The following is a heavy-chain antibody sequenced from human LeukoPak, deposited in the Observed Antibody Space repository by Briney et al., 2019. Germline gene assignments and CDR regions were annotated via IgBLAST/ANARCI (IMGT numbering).Heavy chain of an antibody. CDR3: ARGGYDSSGVGAY. D-gene: IGHD3-22*01. CDR2: INPNSGDT. J-gene: IGHJ4*02. CDR1: GYTFTGYY. V-gene: IGHV1-2*02. Sequence: GASVKVSCKASGYTFTGYYMHWVRQAPGQGLEWMGWINPNSGDTNYAQNFQGRVTVTRDTSISTAYMELSRLTSDDTAVYYCARGGYDSSGVGAYWGQGTLVTVSS.